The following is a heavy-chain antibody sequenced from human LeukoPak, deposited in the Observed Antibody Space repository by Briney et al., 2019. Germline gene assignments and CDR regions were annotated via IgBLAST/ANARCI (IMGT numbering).Heavy chain of an antibody. J-gene: IGHJ4*02. CDR1: GFTFSSYS. Sequence: GGSLRLSCAASGFTFSSYSMNWVRQAPGKGLEWVSSISSSSSYIYYADSVKGRFTISRDNAKNSLYLQMNSLRAEDTAVYYCARVRISRRDGYNRPYYFDYWGQGTLVTVSS. CDR2: ISSSSSYI. D-gene: IGHD5-24*01. CDR3: ARVRISRRDGYNRPYYFDY. V-gene: IGHV3-21*04.